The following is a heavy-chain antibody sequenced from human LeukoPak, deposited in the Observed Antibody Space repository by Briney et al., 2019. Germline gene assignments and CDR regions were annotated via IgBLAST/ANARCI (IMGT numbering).Heavy chain of an antibody. CDR3: ARGGSVVPAANYYFDY. CDR1: GGSISSYY. V-gene: IGHV4-4*07. D-gene: IGHD2-2*01. J-gene: IGHJ4*02. CDR2: IYTSGST. Sequence: SETLSLTCTVSGGSISSYYWSWIRQPAGKGLEWIGRIYTSGSTNYNPSLKSRVTMSVDTSKNQFSLKLSSVTAADTAVYYCARGGSVVPAANYYFDYWGQGTLVTVSS.